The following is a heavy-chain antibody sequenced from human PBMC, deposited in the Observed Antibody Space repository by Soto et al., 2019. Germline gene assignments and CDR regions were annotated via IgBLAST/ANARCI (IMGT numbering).Heavy chain of an antibody. CDR3: ARTWYSSGWPWPDAFDI. J-gene: IGHJ3*02. CDR1: GFTFSSYE. Sequence: EVQLVESGGGLVQPGGSLRLSCAASGFTFSSYEMNWVRQAPGKGLEWVSYISSSGSTIYYADSVKGRFTISRDNAKNSLYLQMNSLRAEDTAVYYCARTWYSSGWPWPDAFDIWGQGTMVTVSS. V-gene: IGHV3-48*03. D-gene: IGHD6-19*01. CDR2: ISSSGSTI.